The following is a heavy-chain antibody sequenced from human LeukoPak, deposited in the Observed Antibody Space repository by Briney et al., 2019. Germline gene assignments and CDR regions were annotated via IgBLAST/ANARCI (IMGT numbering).Heavy chain of an antibody. Sequence: GGSLRLSCAASGFGVSNYWMCWVRQAPGKGLEWVANIRQDGREKYYVDSVKGRFTISRDNADNSLYLQMNSLKVEDTAVYYCARYGNGEWLAHYAFDMWGQGTMVTVSS. V-gene: IGHV3-7*01. D-gene: IGHD6-19*01. J-gene: IGHJ3*02. CDR1: GFGVSNYW. CDR2: IRQDGREK. CDR3: ARYGNGEWLAHYAFDM.